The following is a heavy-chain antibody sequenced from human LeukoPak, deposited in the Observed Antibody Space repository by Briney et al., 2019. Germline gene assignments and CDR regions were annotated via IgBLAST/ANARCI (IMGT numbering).Heavy chain of an antibody. J-gene: IGHJ4*02. V-gene: IGHV4-59*01. CDR3: ARVIHPSSPFDY. D-gene: IGHD6-13*01. CDR2: IYYSGST. Sequence: PSETLSLTCTVSGGSISSYYWSWIRQPPGKGLEWIGYIYYSGSTNYNPSLKSRVTISVDTSKNQFSLKLSSVTAADTAVYYCARVIHPSSPFDYWGQGTLVTVSS. CDR1: GGSISSYY.